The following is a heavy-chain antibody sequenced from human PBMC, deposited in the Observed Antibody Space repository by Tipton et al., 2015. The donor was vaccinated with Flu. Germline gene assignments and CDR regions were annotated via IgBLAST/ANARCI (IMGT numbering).Heavy chain of an antibody. CDR2: INYSGST. J-gene: IGHJ3*02. D-gene: IGHD2-2*01. Sequence: TLSLTCAVYGGSFNPYHWTWIRQPPGKGPEWIGEINYSGSTNYSPSLKSRVTISVDTSKKQFSLNLSSVTAADTAVYYCARGRGGVVGYCTGTSCAGGDIWGQGTMVTVSS. CDR3: ARGRGGVVGYCTGTSCAGGDI. V-gene: IGHV4-34*01. CDR1: GGSFNPYH.